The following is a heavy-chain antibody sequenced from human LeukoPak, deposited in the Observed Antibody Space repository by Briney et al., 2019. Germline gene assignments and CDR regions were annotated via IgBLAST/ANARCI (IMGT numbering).Heavy chain of an antibody. CDR2: ISAYNGNT. J-gene: IGHJ5*02. CDR3: VRALGTMVRGVIGT. D-gene: IGHD3-10*01. V-gene: IGHV1-18*01. Sequence: ASVKVSCKASGYTFTSYGISWVRQAPGQGLEWMGWISAYNGNTNYAQKLQGRVTMTTDTSTSTAYMELRSLRAEDTAVYYCVRALGTMVRGVIGTWGQGTLVTVSS. CDR1: GYTFTSYG.